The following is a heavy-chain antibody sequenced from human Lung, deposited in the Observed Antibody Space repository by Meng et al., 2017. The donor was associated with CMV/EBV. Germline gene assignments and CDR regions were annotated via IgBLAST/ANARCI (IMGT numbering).Heavy chain of an antibody. CDR2: IYYSGST. CDR1: GGSISSYY. CDR3: ARVTGELLNEYYFDY. Sequence: SXTLSLTCTVSGGSISSYYWSWIRQPPGKGLEWIGYIYYSGSTNYTPSLKSRVTISVDTSKNQFSLKLSSVTAADTAVYYCARVTGELLNEYYFDYWGQGTLVTVSS. V-gene: IGHV4-59*01. J-gene: IGHJ4*01. D-gene: IGHD1-26*01.